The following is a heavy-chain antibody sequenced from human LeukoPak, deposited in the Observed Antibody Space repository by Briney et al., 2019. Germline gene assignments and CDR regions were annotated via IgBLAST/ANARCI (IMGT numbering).Heavy chain of an antibody. CDR3: ARDNRAVAGTGYYGMDV. CDR1: GFTFSSYS. V-gene: IGHV3-48*01. CDR2: ISSSSSTI. D-gene: IGHD6-19*01. Sequence: GGSLRLSCAASGFTFSSYSMNWVRQAPGKGLEGVSYISSSSSTIYYADSVKGRFTISRDNAKNSLYLQMNCLRAEDTAVYYCARDNRAVAGTGYYGMDVWGQGTTVTVSS. J-gene: IGHJ6*02.